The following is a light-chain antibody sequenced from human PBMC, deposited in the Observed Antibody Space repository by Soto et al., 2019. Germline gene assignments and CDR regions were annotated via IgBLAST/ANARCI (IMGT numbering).Light chain of an antibody. V-gene: IGKV3-20*01. Sequence: EVVWTQTPGTLSLSPGERATLSCRASRGFSSFYLAWYQQKPGQAPRLLIYGVSTRSSGIPDRFSGSGSGTDFTLTISRLEPEEFAVYYCQHYGNSPPLYPFGQGTRLEI. J-gene: IGKJ2*01. CDR1: RGFSSFY. CDR3: QHYGNSPPLYP. CDR2: GVS.